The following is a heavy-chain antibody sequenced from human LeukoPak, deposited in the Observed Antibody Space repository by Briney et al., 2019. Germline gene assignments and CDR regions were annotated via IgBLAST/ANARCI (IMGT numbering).Heavy chain of an antibody. V-gene: IGHV3-23*01. CDR3: AKGGWLDC. Sequence: GASLRLSCAASGFTFDTYGMTWVRQAPGKGLEWVSGIRGSEGRTYYADSVKGRFTISKDNSKNTLYLQMNSLRAEDTAVYYCAKGGWLDCWGRGTLVTVSS. J-gene: IGHJ4*02. CDR2: IRGSEGRT. CDR1: GFTFDTYG.